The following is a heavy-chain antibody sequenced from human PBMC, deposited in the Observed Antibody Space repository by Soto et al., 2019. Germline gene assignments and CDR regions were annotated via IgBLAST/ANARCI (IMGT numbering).Heavy chain of an antibody. CDR1: GFTFSSYG. CDR3: ASSYSSGWFDY. CDR2: IWYDGSNK. D-gene: IGHD6-19*01. J-gene: IGHJ5*01. Sequence: GGSLRLSCAASGFTFSSYGMHWVRQAPGKGLEWVAVIWYDGSNKYYADSVKGRFTISRDNSKNTLYLQMNSLRAEDTAVYYCASSYSSGWFDYWGQGTLVTVSS. V-gene: IGHV3-33*01.